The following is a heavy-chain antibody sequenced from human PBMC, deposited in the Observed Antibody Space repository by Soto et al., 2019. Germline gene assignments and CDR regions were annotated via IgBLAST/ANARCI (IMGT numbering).Heavy chain of an antibody. V-gene: IGHV3-30-3*01. Sequence: QPGGSLRLSCAASGFTFSSYAMHWVRQAPGKGLEWVAVISYDGSNKYYADSVKGRFTISRDNSKNTLYLQMNSLRAEDTAVYYCARDRSSSGWNYYFDYWGQGTLVTVSS. CDR1: GFTFSSYA. CDR3: ARDRSSSGWNYYFDY. CDR2: ISYDGSNK. D-gene: IGHD6-19*01. J-gene: IGHJ4*02.